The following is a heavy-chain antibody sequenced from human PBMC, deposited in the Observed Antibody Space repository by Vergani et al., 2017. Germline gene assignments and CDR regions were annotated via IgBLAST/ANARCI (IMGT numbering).Heavy chain of an antibody. CDR1: GLTLSSYG. CDR2: TRPHEDGA. V-gene: IGHV3-30*02. CDR3: GKTQGTVVGTWWFDP. D-gene: IGHD1-7*01. J-gene: IGHJ5*02. Sequence: QVQLVESGGGVVQPGGSMRLSCSASGLTLSSYGVHWVRQAPGRGLESVTFTRPHEDGAFYSASVRGRFTVSRDNSKNTLYLDMNRLNVDDTAIYYCGKTQGTVVGTWWFDPWGQGTPVTVSS.